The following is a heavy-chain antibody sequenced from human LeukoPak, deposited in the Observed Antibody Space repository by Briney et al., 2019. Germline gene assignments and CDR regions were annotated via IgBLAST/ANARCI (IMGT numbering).Heavy chain of an antibody. Sequence: GGSLRLSCAASGFTVSSNYMSWVRQAPGKGLEWVSVIYSGGSTYYADSVKGRFTISRDNSKNTLYLQMNSLRGEDTAVYYCALGYCGVISCNWFDPWGQGTLVTVSS. CDR2: IYSGGST. V-gene: IGHV3-53*01. CDR1: GFTVSSNY. D-gene: IGHD2-2*01. J-gene: IGHJ5*02. CDR3: ALGYCGVISCNWFDP.